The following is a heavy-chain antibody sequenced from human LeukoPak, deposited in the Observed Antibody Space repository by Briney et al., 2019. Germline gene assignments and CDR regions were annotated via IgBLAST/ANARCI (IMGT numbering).Heavy chain of an antibody. D-gene: IGHD2-15*01. Sequence: GGSLRLSCAASGFTFSSYWMHWVRQAPGKGLVWVSRINSDGSSRSYADSVKGRFTISRDNAKNSLYLQMNSLRVEDTAIYYCAQKGGTDHWGQGTLVTVSS. CDR2: INSDGSSR. V-gene: IGHV3-74*01. J-gene: IGHJ4*02. CDR1: GFTFSSYW. CDR3: AQKGGTDH.